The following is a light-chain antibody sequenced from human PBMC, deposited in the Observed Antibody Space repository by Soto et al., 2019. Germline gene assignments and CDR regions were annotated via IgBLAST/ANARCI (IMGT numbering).Light chain of an antibody. CDR2: HTS. CDR3: QQYGTSPPYT. J-gene: IGKJ2*01. V-gene: IGKV3-20*01. Sequence: EVVMTQSPGTLSLSPGDRATLSCRASQSVSSSSLAWYQQKPGQAPRLLIYHTSSRATGIPDRFSGSGSGTDFTLTINRLEPEDFAVYYCQQYGTSPPYTFGQGTKVEIK. CDR1: QSVSSSS.